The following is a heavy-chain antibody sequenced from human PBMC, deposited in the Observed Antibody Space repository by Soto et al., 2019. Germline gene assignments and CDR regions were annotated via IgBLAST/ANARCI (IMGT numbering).Heavy chain of an antibody. D-gene: IGHD4-17*01. CDR2: IYYSGST. CDR1: GGSISISSYY. Sequence: SETLSLTCTVSGGSISISSYYWGCIRQPPGKGLEWIGSIYYSGSTYYNPSLKSRVTISVDTSKNQFSLKLSSVTAADTAVYYCANGRYDYGGRGYFDYWGQGTLVTVSS. CDR3: ANGRYDYGGRGYFDY. J-gene: IGHJ4*02. V-gene: IGHV4-39*01.